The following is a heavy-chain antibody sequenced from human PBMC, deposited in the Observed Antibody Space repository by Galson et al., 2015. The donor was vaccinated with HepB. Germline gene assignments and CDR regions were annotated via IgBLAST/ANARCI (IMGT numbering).Heavy chain of an antibody. J-gene: IGHJ3*02. CDR3: ARDRSGRGLYRGAFDI. D-gene: IGHD2-8*01. CDR2: ISGQGVST. CDR1: GFTFSSYA. Sequence: SLRLSCAASGFTFSSYAIDWVRQAPGKGLEYVSGISGQGVSTYYANSVKGRFTISRDNSKNTVYLQMGSLRAEDMAVYYCARDRSGRGLYRGAFDIWGQGTVVTVSS. V-gene: IGHV3-64*01.